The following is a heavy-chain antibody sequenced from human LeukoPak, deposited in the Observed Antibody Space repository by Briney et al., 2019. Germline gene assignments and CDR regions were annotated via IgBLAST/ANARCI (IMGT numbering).Heavy chain of an antibody. CDR2: ISSSGSTI. CDR1: GFTFSSYE. J-gene: IGHJ4*02. Sequence: PGGSLRLSCAASGFTFSSYEMNWVRQAPGKGLEWVSYISSSGSTIYYADSVKGRFTISRDNAKNSLYLQMNSLRAEDTAVYYCASEVSGYCTNGVCYKGAFDYWGQGTLVTVSP. D-gene: IGHD2-8*01. CDR3: ASEVSGYCTNGVCYKGAFDY. V-gene: IGHV3-48*03.